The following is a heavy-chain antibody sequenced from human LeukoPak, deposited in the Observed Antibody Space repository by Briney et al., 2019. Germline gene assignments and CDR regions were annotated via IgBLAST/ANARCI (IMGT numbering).Heavy chain of an antibody. CDR2: ISGHTGNT. CDR3: ARGQYGDYGLLYYFDF. V-gene: IGHV1-18*01. CDR1: GYTFNDYG. Sequence: SLKVSCATSGYTFNDYGLTWVRQAPGQGLEWMSWISGHTGNTNYPQKVKGRVTMSTDTSTNTRYMQMRSLRSEDTAVYYCARGQYGDYGLLYYFDFWGQGTLVTVSS. D-gene: IGHD4-17*01. J-gene: IGHJ4*02.